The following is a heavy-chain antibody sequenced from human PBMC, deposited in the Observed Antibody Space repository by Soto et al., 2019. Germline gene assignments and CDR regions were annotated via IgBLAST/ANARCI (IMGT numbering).Heavy chain of an antibody. J-gene: IGHJ5*02. CDR2: LYSGGTT. Sequence: HPGGSLRLSCAASGFIVSNSYMSWVRQAPGKGLEWVSILYSGGTTYYADSVKGRFTFSRDNAANTVFLQMNNLRVEDTAVYYCVRDRGGSYWLDPWGQGTLVTV. D-gene: IGHD1-26*01. V-gene: IGHV3-53*01. CDR1: GFIVSNSY. CDR3: VRDRGGSYWLDP.